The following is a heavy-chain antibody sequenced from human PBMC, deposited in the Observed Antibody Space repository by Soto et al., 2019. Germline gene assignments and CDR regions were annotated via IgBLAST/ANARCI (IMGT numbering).Heavy chain of an antibody. J-gene: IGHJ4*02. Sequence: ASVKVSCKASGYTFTYYHVHWVRQAPGQGLEWMGIINPNGGDTTYAQKFQGRVTMTRDTPTSTVYVEVTSLTSEDTAVYYCARWHSSGYADYWGQGTLVTVSS. V-gene: IGHV1-46*01. D-gene: IGHD5-12*01. CDR1: GYTFTYYH. CDR3: ARWHSSGYADY. CDR2: INPNGGDT.